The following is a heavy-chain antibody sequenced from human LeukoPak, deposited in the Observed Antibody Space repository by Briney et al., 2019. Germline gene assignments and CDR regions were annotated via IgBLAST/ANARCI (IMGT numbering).Heavy chain of an antibody. CDR1: GGSISSGSYY. J-gene: IGHJ3*01. CDR2: IYTSGST. D-gene: IGHD3-10*01. V-gene: IGHV4-61*02. Sequence: SETLSLTCTVSGGSISSGSYYWSWIRQPAGKGLEWIGRIYTSGSTNYNPSLKSRVTISVDTSKNQFSLKLSSVTTADTAVFYCARGTSMVRGVRDDAFDVWGQGTMVTVS. CDR3: ARGTSMVRGVRDDAFDV.